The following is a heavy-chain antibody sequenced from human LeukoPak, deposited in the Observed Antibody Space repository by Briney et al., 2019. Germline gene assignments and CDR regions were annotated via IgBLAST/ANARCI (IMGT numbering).Heavy chain of an antibody. J-gene: IGHJ5*02. Sequence: SETLSLTCAVYGGSFSGYYWSWIRQPPGKGLEWIGEINHSGSTNYNPSLKSRVTISVDTSKNQFSLKLSSVTAADTAVYYCARGNIAAAGTMGSNWFDPWGQGTLVTVYS. V-gene: IGHV4-34*01. CDR2: INHSGST. CDR3: ARGNIAAAGTMGSNWFDP. D-gene: IGHD6-13*01. CDR1: GGSFSGYY.